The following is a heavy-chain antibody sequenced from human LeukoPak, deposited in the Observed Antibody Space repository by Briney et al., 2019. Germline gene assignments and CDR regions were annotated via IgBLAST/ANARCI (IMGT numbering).Heavy chain of an antibody. CDR3: AKGGSDCSGGSCYSYYFDY. CDR1: GFTFSSYA. D-gene: IGHD2-15*01. J-gene: IGHJ4*02. CDR2: ISGSAGST. Sequence: TGGSLRLSCAASGFTFSSYAMNWVRQAPGKGLEWVSTISGSAGSTYYPDSVKSRFTISRDNSKSTLYLQMNSLRAEDTAVYYCAKGGSDCSGGSCYSYYFDYWGQGTLVTVSS. V-gene: IGHV3-23*01.